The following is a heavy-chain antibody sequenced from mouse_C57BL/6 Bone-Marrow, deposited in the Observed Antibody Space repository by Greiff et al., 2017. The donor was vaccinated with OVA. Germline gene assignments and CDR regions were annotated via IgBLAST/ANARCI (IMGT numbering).Heavy chain of an antibody. J-gene: IGHJ4*01. CDR3: ARIASWGYYYAMDY. Sequence: VQLQQSGAELMKPGASVKLSCKATGYTFTGYWIEWVKQRPGHGLEWIGEILPGSGSTNYNAKFKGKATFTADTSSNTAYMQLSSLTTEDSAIYYGARIASWGYYYAMDYWGQGTSVTVSS. D-gene: IGHD4-1*01. V-gene: IGHV1-9*01. CDR2: ILPGSGST. CDR1: GYTFTGYW.